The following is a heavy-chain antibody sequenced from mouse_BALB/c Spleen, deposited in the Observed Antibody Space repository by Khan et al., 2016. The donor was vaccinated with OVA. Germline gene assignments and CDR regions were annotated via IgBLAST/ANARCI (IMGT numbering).Heavy chain of an antibody. CDR1: GYSFTSYY. CDR2: IDPFNGGT. CDR3: ARNGMTTWFAY. J-gene: IGHJ3*01. Sequence: VQLKQSGPELMKPGASVKISCKASGYSFTSYYIHWMKQSHGKSLEWIGYIDPFNGGTNYNQKFKGKATLTVDKSSNTAYMHLSSLTSEDSAVYYCARNGMTTWFAYWGQGTLVTVSA. D-gene: IGHD4-1*01. V-gene: IGHV1S135*01.